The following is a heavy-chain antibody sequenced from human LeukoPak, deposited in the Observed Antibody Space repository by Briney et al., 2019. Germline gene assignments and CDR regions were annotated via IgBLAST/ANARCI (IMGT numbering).Heavy chain of an antibody. Sequence: ASVKVSCKASGYTFTSHDINWVRQATGQGLEWMGWMNPNSGNTGYAQKFQGRVTMTRNTSISTAYMELSSLRSEDTAVYYCASPIMTTATGAFDIWGQGTMVTVSS. V-gene: IGHV1-8*01. CDR3: ASPIMTTATGAFDI. J-gene: IGHJ3*02. CDR2: MNPNSGNT. D-gene: IGHD4-17*01. CDR1: GYTFTSHD.